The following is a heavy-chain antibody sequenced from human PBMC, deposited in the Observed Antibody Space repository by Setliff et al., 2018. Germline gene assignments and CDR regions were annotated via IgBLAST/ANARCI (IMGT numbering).Heavy chain of an antibody. CDR1: GGPISSYY. D-gene: IGHD6-19*01. J-gene: IGHJ6*03. V-gene: IGHV4-4*07. CDR3: AREQWLDPLGYYYMDV. Sequence: KASETLSLTCTVSGGPISSYYWSWIRQPAGKGLEWIGHIYIGGSANYNPSLKSRVTMSIDTSKNQFSLKLNSVTAADMAVYYCAREQWLDPLGYYYMDVWAKGTRVTVSS. CDR2: IYIGGSA.